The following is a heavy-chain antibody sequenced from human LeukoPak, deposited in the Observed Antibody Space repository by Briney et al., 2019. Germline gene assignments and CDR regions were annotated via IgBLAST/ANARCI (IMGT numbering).Heavy chain of an antibody. V-gene: IGHV3-23*01. CDR2: ISGSGGST. CDR3: AKGIAVALYYFDY. Sequence: GGSLRLSCAASGFTFSGSAMSWVRQAPGKGLEWVSIISGSGGSTYYADSVKGRFTISRDNSKNTLYLQMNSLRAEDTAVYYCAKGIAVALYYFDYWGQGTLVTVSS. J-gene: IGHJ4*02. D-gene: IGHD6-19*01. CDR1: GFTFSGSA.